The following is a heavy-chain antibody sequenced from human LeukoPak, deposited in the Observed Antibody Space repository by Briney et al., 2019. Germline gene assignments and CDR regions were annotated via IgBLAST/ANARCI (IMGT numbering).Heavy chain of an antibody. CDR1: AYTFTGYY. CDR2: INPNSGGA. Sequence: GASVTVSCKASAYTFTGYYMHWVRQAPGQGLEWMGWINPNSGGADYAQKFQGRVTMTRDTSISTAYMELSRLRSDDTAVYYCARSCGGDCLYYYGMDVWGQGTTVTVSS. V-gene: IGHV1-2*02. CDR3: ARSCGGDCLYYYGMDV. J-gene: IGHJ6*02. D-gene: IGHD2-21*02.